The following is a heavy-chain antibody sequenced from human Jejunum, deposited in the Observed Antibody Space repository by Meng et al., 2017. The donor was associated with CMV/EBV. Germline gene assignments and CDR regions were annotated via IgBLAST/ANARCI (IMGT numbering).Heavy chain of an antibody. CDR2: IGTAGDT. D-gene: IGHD3-10*02. CDR1: GFTFSNYH. CDR3: SRVVCSTATPGYFDL. Sequence: GFTFSNYHMHWVRQVPVKVLEWVSGIGTAGDTHYANSVKGRFTISRENAKDSLHLQMNSLRAGDTAVYYCSRVVCSTATPGYFDLWGRGTLVTVSS. J-gene: IGHJ2*01. V-gene: IGHV3-13*01.